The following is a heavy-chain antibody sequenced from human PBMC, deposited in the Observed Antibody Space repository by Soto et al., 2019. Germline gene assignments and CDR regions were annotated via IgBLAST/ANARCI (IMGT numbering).Heavy chain of an antibody. CDR3: ARPETNWNNGGGY. Sequence: QVQLVESGGGVVHPGRSLRLSCAASGFNFNSYAMHWVRQAPGRGLEWVALMSSDGTQVFYADSVKGRFTISRDNSKSKLFLQMNSLRVEDTAVYYCARPETNWNNGGGYWGRGTLVTVSS. D-gene: IGHD1-1*01. CDR1: GFNFNSYA. J-gene: IGHJ4*01. CDR2: MSSDGTQV. V-gene: IGHV3-30-3*01.